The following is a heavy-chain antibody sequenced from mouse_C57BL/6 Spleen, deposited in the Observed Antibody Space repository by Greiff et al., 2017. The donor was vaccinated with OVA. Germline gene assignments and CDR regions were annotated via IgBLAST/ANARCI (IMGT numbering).Heavy chain of an antibody. CDR1: GYAFSSSW. D-gene: IGHD2-12*01. V-gene: IGHV1-82*01. CDR3: ARSYDGGYYYAMDY. J-gene: IGHJ4*01. CDR2: IYPGDGDT. Sequence: VKLQESGPELVKPGASVKISCKASGYAFSSSWMNWVKQRPGKGLEWIGRIYPGDGDTNYNGKFKGKATLTADKSSSTAYMQLSSLTSEDSAVYFCARSYDGGYYYAMDYWGQGTSVTVSS.